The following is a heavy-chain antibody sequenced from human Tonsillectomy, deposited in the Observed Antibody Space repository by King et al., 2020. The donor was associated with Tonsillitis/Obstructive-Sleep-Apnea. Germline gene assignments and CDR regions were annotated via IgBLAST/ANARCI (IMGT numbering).Heavy chain of an antibody. J-gene: IGHJ5*02. CDR2: ISSSSSYT. D-gene: IGHD2-2*01. V-gene: IGHV3-11*06. CDR1: GFTFSDYY. CDR3: ARSMYQLLTPHWFDP. Sequence: VQLVESGGGLVKPGGSLRLSCAASGFTFSDYYMSWIRQAPGKGLEWVSYISSSSSYTNYADSVKGRFTISRDNAKNSLYLQMNSLRAEDTAVYYCARSMYQLLTPHWFDPWGQGTLVTVSS.